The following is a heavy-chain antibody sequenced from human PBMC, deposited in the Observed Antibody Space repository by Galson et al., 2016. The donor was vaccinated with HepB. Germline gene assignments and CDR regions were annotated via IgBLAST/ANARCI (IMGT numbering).Heavy chain of an antibody. CDR2: IYYSGST. V-gene: IGHV4-39*02. D-gene: IGHD6-19*01. CDR1: GGSIRTTNYY. CDR3: ARVAVAISYYSMDV. Sequence: SETLSLTCTVSGGSIRTTNYYWGWIRQPPGKGLEWIGSIYYSGSTYYRPPLKSRVTISKDMSKNQFSLRLSSVTAADTAVYYCARVAVAISYYSMDVWGKGTTVTVSS. J-gene: IGHJ6*03.